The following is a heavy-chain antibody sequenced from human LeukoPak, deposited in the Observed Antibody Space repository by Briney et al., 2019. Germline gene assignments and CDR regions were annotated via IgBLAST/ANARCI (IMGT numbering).Heavy chain of an antibody. CDR1: GGSISSGGYS. J-gene: IGHJ3*02. CDR2: IYHSGST. CDR3: ARDGGTVGAFDI. V-gene: IGHV4-30-2*01. D-gene: IGHD2-15*01. Sequence: TLSLTCAVSGGSISSGGYSWSWIRQPPGKGLEWIGYIYHSGSTYYNPSLKSRVTISVDRSKNQFSLKLSSVTAEDTAVYYCARDGGTVGAFDIWGQGTRVTVSS.